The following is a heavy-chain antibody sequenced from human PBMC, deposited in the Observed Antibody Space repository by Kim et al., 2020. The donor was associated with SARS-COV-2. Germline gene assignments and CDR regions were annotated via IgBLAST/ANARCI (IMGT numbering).Heavy chain of an antibody. CDR3: ARRGYSYGYDTFIFDY. V-gene: IGHV1-69*04. CDR2: IIPILGIA. Sequence: SVKVSCKASGGTFSSYAISWVRQAPGQGLEWMGRIIPILGIANYAQKFQGRVTITADKSTSTAYMELSSLRSEDTAVYYCARRGYSYGYDTFIFDYWGQGTLVTVSS. D-gene: IGHD5-18*01. J-gene: IGHJ4*02. CDR1: GGTFSSYA.